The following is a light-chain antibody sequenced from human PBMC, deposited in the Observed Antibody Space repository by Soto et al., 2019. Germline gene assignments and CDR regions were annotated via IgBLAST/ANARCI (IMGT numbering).Light chain of an antibody. V-gene: IGLV2-14*01. CDR2: DVS. CDR3: SSYTSTSTGD. J-gene: IGLJ1*01. CDR1: SSDVGAYDY. Sequence: QSALTQPASVSGSPGQSITISCTGASSDVGAYDYVSWYQQHPGKAPKLMIFDVSNRPSGVSNRFSGSKSGNAASLTISGLQAEDEADYYCSSYTSTSTGDFGTGTKVTVL.